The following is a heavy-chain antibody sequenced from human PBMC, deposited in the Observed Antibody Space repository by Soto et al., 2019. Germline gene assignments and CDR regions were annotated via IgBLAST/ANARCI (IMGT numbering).Heavy chain of an antibody. J-gene: IGHJ6*02. D-gene: IGHD2-15*01. CDR2: IYWDDDK. CDR3: AYLPCSGGSCYWFSFSGMDV. CDR1: GFSLSTSGVG. Sequence: QITLKESGPTLVKPTQTLTLTCTFSGFSLSTSGVGVAWIRQPPGQALEWLALIYWDDDKRYRPSLESRLTITKDTSKIQVVLTMTNMDSVDTATYYCAYLPCSGGSCYWFSFSGMDVWGQGTKVTVSS. V-gene: IGHV2-5*02.